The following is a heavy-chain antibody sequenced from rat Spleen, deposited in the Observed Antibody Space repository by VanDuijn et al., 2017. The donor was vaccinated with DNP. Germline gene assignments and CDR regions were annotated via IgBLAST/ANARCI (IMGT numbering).Heavy chain of an antibody. CDR1: GFSFSDYG. Sequence: EVQLVESGGGFVQPGRSLKLSCAASGFSFSDYGMAWVLQAPARGLEWVASITYDGVGTYYRDSVEGRFTISRDNAKSTLYLQMDSLRSEDTATYYCAKDAFDYWGQGVMVTVSS. V-gene: IGHV5-20*01. J-gene: IGHJ2*01. CDR3: AKDAFDY. CDR2: ITYDGVGT.